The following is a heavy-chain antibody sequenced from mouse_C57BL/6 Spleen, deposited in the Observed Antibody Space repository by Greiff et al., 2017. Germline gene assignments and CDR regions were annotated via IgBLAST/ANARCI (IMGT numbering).Heavy chain of an antibody. CDR3: ARRITTVVAHWYFDV. CDR2: ISGGGGNT. V-gene: IGHV5-9*01. J-gene: IGHJ1*03. CDR1: GFTFSSYT. Sequence: EVQGVESGGGLVKPGGSLKLSCAASGFTFSSYTMSWVRQTPEKRLEWVATISGGGGNTYSPDRVKGRFPISRDNAKNTLYLQMSSLRSEDTALYYCARRITTVVAHWYFDVWGTGTTVTVSS. D-gene: IGHD1-1*01.